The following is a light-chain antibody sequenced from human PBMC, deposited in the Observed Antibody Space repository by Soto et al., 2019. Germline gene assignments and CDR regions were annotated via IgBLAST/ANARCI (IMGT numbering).Light chain of an antibody. J-gene: IGKJ1*01. CDR1: QTISSW. Sequence: DIQMTQSPSTLAGSVGDRVTITCRARQTISSWLAWYQQKPGKAPKLLLYKASTLKSGVPSRFSGSGSGTEFTLTISSLQPDDCATYYCQHYNSYSEAFGQGTKVELK. CDR3: QHYNSYSEA. V-gene: IGKV1-5*03. CDR2: KAS.